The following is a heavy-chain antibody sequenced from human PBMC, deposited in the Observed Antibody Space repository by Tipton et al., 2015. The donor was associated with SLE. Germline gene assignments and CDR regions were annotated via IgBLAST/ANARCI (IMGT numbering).Heavy chain of an antibody. Sequence: TLSLTCAVSGGSISSGFYFWSWVRHQPGKGLEWIGNIYYSGSTYYNPSFKSRVTISLDKSKNQFSLRLSSVTAADTAVYYCARTPGSGWQYYFDYWGQGTLVTVSS. J-gene: IGHJ4*02. CDR2: IYYSGST. CDR1: GGSISSGFYF. CDR3: ARTPGSGWQYYFDY. D-gene: IGHD6-19*01. V-gene: IGHV4-31*11.